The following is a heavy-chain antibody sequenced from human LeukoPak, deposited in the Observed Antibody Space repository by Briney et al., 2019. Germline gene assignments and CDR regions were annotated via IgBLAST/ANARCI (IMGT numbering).Heavy chain of an antibody. CDR1: GDSISSSSYY. CDR3: ARCYDSSGYSLDY. V-gene: IGHV4-30-4*08. Sequence: SETLSLTCTVSGDSISSSSYYWGWIRQPPGKGLEWIGYIYYSGSTYYNPSLKSRVTISVDTSKNQFSLKLSSVTAADTAVYYCARCYDSSGYSLDYWGQGTLVTVSS. D-gene: IGHD3-22*01. J-gene: IGHJ4*02. CDR2: IYYSGST.